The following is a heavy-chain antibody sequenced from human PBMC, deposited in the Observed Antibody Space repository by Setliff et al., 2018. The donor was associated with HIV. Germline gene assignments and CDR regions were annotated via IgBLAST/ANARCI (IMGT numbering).Heavy chain of an antibody. V-gene: IGHV3-30-3*01. D-gene: IGHD4-4*01. CDR3: VRDITTCWDV. CDR1: GFTFSSYV. Sequence: SLRLSCAATGFTFSSYVLHWVRQAPGKGLEWVAVMSTGGGIKICADSVKGRFTISRDNSRNTLFLQMNNLRPEDTATYYCVRDITTCWDVWGQGTTVTVSS. CDR2: MSTGGGIK. J-gene: IGHJ6*02.